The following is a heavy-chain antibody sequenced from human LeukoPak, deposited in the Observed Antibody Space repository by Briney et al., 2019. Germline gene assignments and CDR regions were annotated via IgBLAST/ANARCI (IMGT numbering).Heavy chain of an antibody. J-gene: IGHJ4*02. V-gene: IGHV3-30-3*01. CDR3: ARDRERWLQTFDY. CDR1: GFTFSSYA. Sequence: AGRSLRLSCAASGFTFSSYAMHWVRQAPGKGLEWVAVISYDGSNKYYADSVKGRFTISRDNSKNTLYLQMNSLRAEDTAVHYCARDRERWLQTFDYWGQGTLVTVSS. CDR2: ISYDGSNK. D-gene: IGHD5-24*01.